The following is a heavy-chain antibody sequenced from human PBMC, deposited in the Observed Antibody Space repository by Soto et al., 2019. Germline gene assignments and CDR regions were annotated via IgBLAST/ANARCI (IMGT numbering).Heavy chain of an antibody. V-gene: IGHV3-53*01. J-gene: IGHJ4*02. Sequence: EVQLVESGGGLIQPGGSLRLSCAASGFAVSSKYMTWVRQAPGKALEWVSVIYGGGTTYYADSVKGRFTISRDTSKNTLYLQINSLRAEDTAVYYCVHTTGWPGFAFWGPGTLVTVSS. D-gene: IGHD6-19*01. CDR3: VHTTGWPGFAF. CDR2: IYGGGTT. CDR1: GFAVSSKY.